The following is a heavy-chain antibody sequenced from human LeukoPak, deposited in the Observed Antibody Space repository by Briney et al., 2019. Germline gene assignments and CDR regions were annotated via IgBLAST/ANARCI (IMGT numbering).Heavy chain of an antibody. Sequence: GGSLRLSCAASGFTFSSYSMNWVRQAPVKGLEWISCISSSGSNVYYADSVKGRFTISRDNAKNSMYLQMNSLRVEDTAVYYCARAVSGTSEDYWGQGTLVTVSS. V-gene: IGHV3-48*04. CDR2: ISSSGSNV. CDR3: ARAVSGTSEDY. J-gene: IGHJ4*02. D-gene: IGHD1/OR15-1a*01. CDR1: GFTFSSYS.